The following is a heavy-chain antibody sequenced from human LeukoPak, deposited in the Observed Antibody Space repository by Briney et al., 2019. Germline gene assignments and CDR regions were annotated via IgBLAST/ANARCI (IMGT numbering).Heavy chain of an antibody. Sequence: PGGSLRLSCAASAFTLSSDWMTWVRQAPGKGLEWVATIKPDGSEKYYVDSLKGRFTISRDNARNSVYLQMNSLRVEHTAVYYCAVDKSWSFPLWGQGTLVTVSS. J-gene: IGHJ4*02. CDR2: IKPDGSEK. V-gene: IGHV3-7*01. CDR1: AFTLSSDW. CDR3: AVDKSWSFPL. D-gene: IGHD1-26*01.